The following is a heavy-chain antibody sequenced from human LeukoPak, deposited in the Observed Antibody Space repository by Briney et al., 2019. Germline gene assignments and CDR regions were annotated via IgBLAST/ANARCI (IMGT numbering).Heavy chain of an antibody. D-gene: IGHD1-26*01. Sequence: GESLKISCKGSGYSFTTYWIGWVRQMPGKGLEWMGIIYPGDSDTRYSPSFQGQVTISADKSISTAYLQWSSLKASDTAMYYCASSGSRYYYYYGMDVWGQGTTVTVSS. CDR1: GYSFTTYW. V-gene: IGHV5-51*01. CDR2: IYPGDSDT. CDR3: ASSGSRYYYYYGMDV. J-gene: IGHJ6*02.